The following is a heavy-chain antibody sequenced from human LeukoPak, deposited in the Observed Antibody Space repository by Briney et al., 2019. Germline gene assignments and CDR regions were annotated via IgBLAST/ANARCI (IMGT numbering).Heavy chain of an antibody. CDR1: GGSISSYY. J-gene: IGHJ4*02. D-gene: IGHD2-2*01. CDR2: IYYSGST. CDR3: ARGGGYCSSTSCYHFDY. V-gene: IGHV4-59*01. Sequence: SETLSLTCTVSGGSISSYYWSWIRQPPGKGLEWIGYIYYSGSTNYNPSLKSRVTISVDTSKNQFSLKLSSVTPADTAVYYCARGGGYCSSTSCYHFDYWGQGTLVTVSS.